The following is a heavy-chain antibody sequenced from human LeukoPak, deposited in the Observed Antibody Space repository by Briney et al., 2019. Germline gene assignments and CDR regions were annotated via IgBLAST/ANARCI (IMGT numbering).Heavy chain of an antibody. CDR2: FYYSGT. Sequence: SETLSLTCTVSGASISSQYWGWIRQPPGKGLKWIGNFYYSGTNYNPSLESRVTISVDTSNNQFSLSVSSVTAADTAVYYCTRVSYYGTQPPDWGQGTLVTVSS. CDR1: GASISSQY. D-gene: IGHD3-10*01. V-gene: IGHV4-59*11. CDR3: TRVSYYGTQPPD. J-gene: IGHJ4*02.